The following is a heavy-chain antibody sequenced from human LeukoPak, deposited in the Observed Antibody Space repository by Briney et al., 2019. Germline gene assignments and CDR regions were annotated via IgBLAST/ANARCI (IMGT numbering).Heavy chain of an antibody. Sequence: GASVKVSCTASGYTFTSYGISWVRQAPGQGLEWMGWISAYNGNTNYAQKLQGRVTMTTDTSTSTAYMELRSLRSDDTAVYYCASFGAGYGSGSYYYYGMDVWGQGTTVTVSS. CDR2: ISAYNGNT. J-gene: IGHJ6*02. CDR3: ASFGAGYGSGSYYYYGMDV. D-gene: IGHD3-10*01. V-gene: IGHV1-18*01. CDR1: GYTFTSYG.